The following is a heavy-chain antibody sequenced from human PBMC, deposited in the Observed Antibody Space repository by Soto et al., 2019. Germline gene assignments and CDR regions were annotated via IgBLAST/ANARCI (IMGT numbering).Heavy chain of an antibody. CDR3: ARLEEDILTGSALYYYGMDV. Sequence: PGESLKISCKGSGYSFTSYWIGWVRQMPGKGLEWMGIIYPGDSDTRYSPSFQGQVTISADKSISTAYLQWSSLKASDTAMYYCARLEEDILTGSALYYYGMDVWGQGTTVTVSS. CDR2: IYPGDSDT. D-gene: IGHD3-9*01. J-gene: IGHJ6*02. V-gene: IGHV5-51*01. CDR1: GYSFTSYW.